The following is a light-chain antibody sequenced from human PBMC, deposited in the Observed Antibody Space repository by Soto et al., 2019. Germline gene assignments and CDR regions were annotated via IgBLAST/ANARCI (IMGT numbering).Light chain of an antibody. CDR2: TAS. Sequence: DTHLTQCPSFLSASVGDRVTITCRASQGISTYLAWYQQKPGKAPNLLIYTASTLQTGVPSRFSGSAFGTEFTLTISSLQPEDFATYYCQQLAGFPITFGQGTRLEI. CDR3: QQLAGFPIT. J-gene: IGKJ5*01. V-gene: IGKV1-9*01. CDR1: QGISTY.